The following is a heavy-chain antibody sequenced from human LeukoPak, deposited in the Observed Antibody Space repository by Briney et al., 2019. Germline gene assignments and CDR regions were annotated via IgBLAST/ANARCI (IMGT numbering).Heavy chain of an antibody. D-gene: IGHD3-10*01. V-gene: IGHV1-2*02. CDR2: INPNNGGT. J-gene: IGHJ4*02. CDR3: ARSGAYGSGSSLSY. CDR1: GYTFTGYY. Sequence: ASVKVSCKASGYTFTGYYIHWVRQAPGQGLEWMGWINPNNGGTNYAQKFQGGVTMTRDTSISTAYMELSSLRSDDTAVYNCARSGAYGSGSSLSYWGQGTLVTVSS.